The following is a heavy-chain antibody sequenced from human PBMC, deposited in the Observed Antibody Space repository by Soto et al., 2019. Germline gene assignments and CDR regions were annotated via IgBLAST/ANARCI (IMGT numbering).Heavy chain of an antibody. V-gene: IGHV3-23*01. Sequence: EVQLLESGGGLVQPEGSLRLSCEASGFTFSSYAMSWVRQAPGKGLEWVSGISGGGSTTYYADSVKGRFTISRDNSKNTLYLQLNRLRAEDTAVYYCARDQAAGGTISRYFQDWGQGTLVTVSS. CDR3: ARDQAAGGTISRYFQD. CDR2: ISGGGSTT. J-gene: IGHJ1*01. D-gene: IGHD6-13*01. CDR1: GFTFSSYA.